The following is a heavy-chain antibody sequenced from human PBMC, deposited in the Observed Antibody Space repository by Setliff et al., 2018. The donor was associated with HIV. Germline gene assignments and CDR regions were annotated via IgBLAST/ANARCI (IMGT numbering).Heavy chain of an antibody. Sequence: PSETLSLTCAVSGYAISSGYYWGWIRRPPGKGLEWIGSIYNRGSTYYNPSLKSRVTISVDTSKNQVSLRLTSVTSADTALYYCARESQQYYDILTGFNYYYGMDVWGRGITVTVSS. CDR3: ARESQQYYDILTGFNYYYGMDV. D-gene: IGHD3-9*01. CDR2: IYNRGST. CDR1: GYAISSGYY. J-gene: IGHJ6*02. V-gene: IGHV4-38-2*01.